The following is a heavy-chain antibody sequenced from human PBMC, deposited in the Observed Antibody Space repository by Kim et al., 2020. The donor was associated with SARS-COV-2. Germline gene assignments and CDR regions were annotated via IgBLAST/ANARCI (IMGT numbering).Heavy chain of an antibody. CDR1: GFTLSSYN. D-gene: IGHD4-17*01. CDR2: ISTSSSTI. J-gene: IGHJ4*02. Sequence: GGSLRLSCAVSGFTLSSYNMNWVRQAPGKGLEWVSYISTSSSTIYYADSVKGRFTISRDNAKNSLFLQMNSLRDEDTAIYYCARGISTVTTRFDYWGQGTLVTVSS. V-gene: IGHV3-48*02. CDR3: ARGISTVTTRFDY.